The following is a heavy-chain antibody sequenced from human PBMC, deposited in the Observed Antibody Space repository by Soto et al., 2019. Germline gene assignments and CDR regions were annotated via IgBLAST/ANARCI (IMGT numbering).Heavy chain of an antibody. V-gene: IGHV4-59*01. CDR1: GGSISSYY. D-gene: IGHD2-2*01. CDR3: ARSMGYCSSTSCYHSQYYYYGMDV. J-gene: IGHJ6*02. Sequence: SETLSLTCTVSGGSISSYYWSWIRQPPGKGLEWIGYIYYSGSTNYNPSLKSRVTISVDTSKNQFSLKLSSVTAADTAVYYCARSMGYCSSTSCYHSQYYYYGMDVWGQGTTVTVSS. CDR2: IYYSGST.